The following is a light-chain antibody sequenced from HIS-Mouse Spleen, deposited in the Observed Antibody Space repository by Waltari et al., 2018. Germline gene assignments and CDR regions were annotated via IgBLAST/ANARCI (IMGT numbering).Light chain of an antibody. J-gene: IGLJ1*01. CDR3: SSYAGSNNYV. V-gene: IGLV2-8*01. CDR2: EVS. CDR1: SSAVGGCNS. Sequence: QSALPPPPSSSGSPAQSVTISCTGTSSAVGGCNSVPWYQQHPGKAPKLMIYEVSKRPSGVPDRFSGSKSGNTASLTVSGLQAEDEADYYCSSYAGSNNYVFGTGTKVTVL.